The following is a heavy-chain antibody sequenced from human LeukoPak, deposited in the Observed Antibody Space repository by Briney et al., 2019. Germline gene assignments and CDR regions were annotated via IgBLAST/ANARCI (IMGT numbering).Heavy chain of an antibody. D-gene: IGHD6-13*01. CDR3: ARQVAAAAYFDY. CDR1: GFTFSSYW. J-gene: IGHJ4*02. CDR2: ISTDGSSR. Sequence: GGSLRLSCAASGFTFSSYWMHWLRQEPRKGLVWVSRISTDGSSRSYADSVKGRFTISRDNGKNTLYLQMNSLRAEDTAVYYCARQVAAAAYFDYWGQGTLVTVSS. V-gene: IGHV3-74*01.